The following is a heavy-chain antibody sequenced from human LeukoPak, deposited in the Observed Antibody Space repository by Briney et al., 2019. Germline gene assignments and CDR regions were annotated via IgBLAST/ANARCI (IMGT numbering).Heavy chain of an antibody. CDR3: AKDAQRGFDYSNSLQN. CDR2: IWSDGSDK. V-gene: IGHV3-33*06. D-gene: IGHD4-11*01. Sequence: GGSLRLSCAASGFTFSHYGMRWVRQTPGAGLEWVAVIWSDGSDKYYAKSVKGRFTISRDNSKNSLFLQMNSLRAEDTAVYYCAKDAQRGFDYSNSLQNWGQGILVTVSS. J-gene: IGHJ1*01. CDR1: GFTFSHYG.